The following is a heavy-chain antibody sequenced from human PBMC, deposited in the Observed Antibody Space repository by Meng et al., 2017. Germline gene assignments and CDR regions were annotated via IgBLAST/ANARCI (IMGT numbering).Heavy chain of an antibody. CDR3: VRDFGGNSDY. CDR1: GFTISSFW. CDR2: MNEDGTTI. D-gene: IGHD4-23*01. Sequence: EVPVVESGGGLVQPGGCWRLSCAASGFTISSFWMHWVRQAPGKGLVWVSRMNEDGTTISHAGSVKGRFTISRDSARNTLYLQMNSLRVEDTAVYYCVRDFGGNSDYWGQGTLVTVSS. V-gene: IGHV3-74*01. J-gene: IGHJ4*02.